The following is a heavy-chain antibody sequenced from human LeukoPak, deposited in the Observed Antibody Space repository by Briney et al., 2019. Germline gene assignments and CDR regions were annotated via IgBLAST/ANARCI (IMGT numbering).Heavy chain of an antibody. Sequence: SVKVSCKASVGTFSSYAISWVRQAPGQGLEWMGRIIPIFGTANYAQKFQGRVTITADKSTSTAYMELSSLRSEDTAVYYCARSLIAVAGTGSDWGQGTLVTVSS. V-gene: IGHV1-69*06. D-gene: IGHD6-19*01. CDR1: VGTFSSYA. CDR3: ARSLIAVAGTGSD. CDR2: IIPIFGTA. J-gene: IGHJ4*02.